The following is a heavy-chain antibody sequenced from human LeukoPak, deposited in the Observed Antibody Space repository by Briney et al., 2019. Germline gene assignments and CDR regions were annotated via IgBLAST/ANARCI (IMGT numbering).Heavy chain of an antibody. CDR3: ATYPQNRH. V-gene: IGHV3-15*01. D-gene: IGHD2/OR15-2a*01. J-gene: IGHJ4*02. CDR2: IKPNTDGGTA. CDR1: KFTFSNAW. Sequence: PGGSLRLSCSASKFTFSNAWMSWVRQAPGKGLEWLGRIKPNTDGGTAAYAAPVEDRFTISRDDLKGMLYLQMNSLKIEDTAVYYCATYPQNRHWGQGTLDTVSS.